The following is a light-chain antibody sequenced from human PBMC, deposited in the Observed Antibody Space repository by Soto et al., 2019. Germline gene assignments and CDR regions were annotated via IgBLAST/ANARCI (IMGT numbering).Light chain of an antibody. CDR2: GAS. V-gene: IGKV3-15*01. J-gene: IGKJ1*01. CDR3: QQYDYWPRT. Sequence: EIVMTQSPATLSVSPGESATLSCRASQSISSSKLAWYQQNPGQAPRLLMYGASNRATGIPARFSGSGSGTEFTLTIGSLQSEDFAVYYCQQYDYWPRTFGQGTKVDTK. CDR1: QSISSS.